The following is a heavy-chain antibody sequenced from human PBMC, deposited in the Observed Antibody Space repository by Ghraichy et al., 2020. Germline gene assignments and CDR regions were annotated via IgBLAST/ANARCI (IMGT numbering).Heavy chain of an antibody. CDR2: INHGGST. CDR1: GGSFSDYGGSFSDYH. V-gene: IGHV4-34*01. Sequence: SETLSLTCAVYGGSFSDYGGSFSDYHWTWVRQPPGKGLEWIGEINHGGSTNYNSSLKSRLTISVDKSKNQFSLKLSSLTAADTAGYYCARGTIRDAMDVWGQGTTVTVSS. D-gene: IGHD3-10*01. J-gene: IGHJ6*02. CDR3: ARGTIRDAMDV.